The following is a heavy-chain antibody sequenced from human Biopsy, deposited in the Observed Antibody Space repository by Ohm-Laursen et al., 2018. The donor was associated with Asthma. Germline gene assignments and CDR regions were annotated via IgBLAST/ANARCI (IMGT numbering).Heavy chain of an antibody. D-gene: IGHD3-3*02. CDR3: ARTFHFWSPYHAEHFQL. V-gene: IGHV3-7*01. CDR1: GLTSCDYC. Sequence: SLRLSCSASGLTSCDYCMSSVRHVPRKGLVWVANKKHDGSEKNHVDSLKGRFTISGDNAKNSLYLQMNSLRAEDTAVYYCARTFHFWSPYHAEHFQLWGQGTLVTVSS. J-gene: IGHJ1*01. CDR2: KKHDGSEK.